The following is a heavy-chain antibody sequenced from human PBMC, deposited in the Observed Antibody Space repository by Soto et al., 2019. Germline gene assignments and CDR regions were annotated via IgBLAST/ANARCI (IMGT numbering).Heavy chain of an antibody. CDR3: AKDFSYGLLAQSGRDYYYYGMDV. Sequence: GALRLSCAASGFSFITYGVHLFRQSPVKWLEWVGLISHDGSNEYYEDSVKGRFTISRDNAKDRLYLQMKGLRAEDTAFYYCAKDFSYGLLAQSGRDYYYYGMDVWGQGPTVTVSS. J-gene: IGHJ6*02. CDR2: ISHDGSNE. CDR1: GFSFITYG. D-gene: IGHD3-16*01. V-gene: IGHV3-30*18.